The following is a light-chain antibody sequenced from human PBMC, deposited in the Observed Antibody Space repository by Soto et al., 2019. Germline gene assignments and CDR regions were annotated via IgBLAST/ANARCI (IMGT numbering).Light chain of an antibody. V-gene: IGLV6-57*02. CDR2: EDN. Sequence: NFMLTQPHSVSESPGKTVTISCTGSGGSIAINYVQWYRQRPGSAPTTVIYEDNRRPSGVPDRFSGSIDSSSNSASLTISGLKTDDEADYYCQSFDSRNVVFGGGTKLTVL. J-gene: IGLJ3*02. CDR1: GGSIAINY. CDR3: QSFDSRNVV.